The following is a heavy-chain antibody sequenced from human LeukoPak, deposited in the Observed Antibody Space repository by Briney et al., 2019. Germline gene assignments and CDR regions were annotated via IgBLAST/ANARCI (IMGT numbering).Heavy chain of an antibody. V-gene: IGHV1-69*13. CDR2: IIPIFGTA. J-gene: IGHJ5*02. CDR1: GGTFSSYA. CDR3: ASDGGNSDNWFDP. D-gene: IGHD4-23*01. Sequence: SVKVSCKASGGTFSSYAISWVRQAPGQGLEWMGGIIPIFGTANYAQKFQGRVTITADESTSTAYMELSSLRSEDTAVCYCASDGGNSDNWFDPWGQGTLVTVSS.